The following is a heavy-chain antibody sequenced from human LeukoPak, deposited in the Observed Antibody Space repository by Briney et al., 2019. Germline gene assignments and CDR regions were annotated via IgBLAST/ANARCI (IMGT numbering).Heavy chain of an antibody. D-gene: IGHD3-10*01. CDR3: ARPSFGNYGMDV. Sequence: SVKVSCKASGGTFSSYAISWVRQAPGQGLEWMGRIIPIFGIANYAQKFQGRVTITADRSTSTAYMELSSLRSEDTAVYYCARPSFGNYGMDVWGQGTTVTVSS. CDR2: IIPIFGIA. CDR1: GGTFSSYA. V-gene: IGHV1-69*04. J-gene: IGHJ6*02.